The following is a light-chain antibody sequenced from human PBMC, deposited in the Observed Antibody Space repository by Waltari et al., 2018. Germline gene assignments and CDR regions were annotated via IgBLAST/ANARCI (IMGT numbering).Light chain of an antibody. CDR1: NTDVGAYNY. CDR3: NSYTSSSSLDGSVV. Sequence: QSALTQPASVSGSPGQSITISCTGTNTDVGAYNYVSWFQQHPGKAPKLILYEVSNRPSGVSNRFSGSKSGNTASLTISGLLAEDEADYYCNSYTSSSSLDGSVVFGGGTKVTVL. J-gene: IGLJ2*01. CDR2: EVS. V-gene: IGLV2-14*01.